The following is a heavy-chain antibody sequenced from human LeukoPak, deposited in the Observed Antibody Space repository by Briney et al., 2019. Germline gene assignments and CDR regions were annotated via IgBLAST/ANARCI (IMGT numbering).Heavy chain of an antibody. CDR2: IWYDGSNK. CDR1: GFIFKTYA. J-gene: IGHJ3*02. Sequence: GGSLRLSCAASGFIFKTYAMHWVRQAPGKGLEWVTMIWYDGSNKYYGDSVKGRFTISRDNSKNTLYLQMNSLRAEDTAVYYCAKFGLAGSGRYHDAFDIWGQGTMVTVSS. D-gene: IGHD3-10*01. V-gene: IGHV3-33*06. CDR3: AKFGLAGSGRYHDAFDI.